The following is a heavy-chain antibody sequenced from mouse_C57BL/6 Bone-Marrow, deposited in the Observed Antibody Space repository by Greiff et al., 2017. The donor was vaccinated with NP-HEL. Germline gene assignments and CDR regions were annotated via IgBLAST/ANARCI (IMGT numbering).Heavy chain of an antibody. CDR1: GFSLTSYA. CDR2: IWTGGGP. V-gene: IGHV2-9-1*01. CDR3: ARNYHYYCSSLLDY. D-gene: IGHD1-1*01. J-gene: IGHJ2*01. Sequence: VKLVESGPGLVAPSQSLSITCTVSGFSLTSYAISWVRQPPGKGLEWLGVIWTGGGPNYNSALNSRLSISKDNSKSQVFLKMNSLQTDDTARDYCARNYHYYCSSLLDYWGQGTTLTVSS.